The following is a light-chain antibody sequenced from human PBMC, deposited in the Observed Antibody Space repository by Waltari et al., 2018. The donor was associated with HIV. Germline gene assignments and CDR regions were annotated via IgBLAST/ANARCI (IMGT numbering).Light chain of an antibody. CDR2: DVS. CDR3: SSYTSISPYA. V-gene: IGLV2-14*03. Sequence: QSALTQPASVSGSPGQSITISCTGTSSAVGGYNFVSWYQQHPGKAPQLMIYDVSNRPSGVSNRFSGSKSGNTASLTISGLQAEDEADYYCSSYTSISPYAFGTGTKVTVL. CDR1: SSAVGGYNF. J-gene: IGLJ1*01.